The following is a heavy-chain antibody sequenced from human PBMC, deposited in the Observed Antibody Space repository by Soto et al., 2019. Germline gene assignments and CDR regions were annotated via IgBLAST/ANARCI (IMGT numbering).Heavy chain of an antibody. CDR1: GGSISSYY. CDR2: INYSGST. D-gene: IGHD6-13*01. Sequence: TSETLSLTCIVSGGSISSYYWSWIRQPPGKGLEWIGEINYSGSTNYNPSLKSRVTISVDTSKNQFSLKLSSVTAADTAVYYCARGYSSSWYVLDWFDPWGQGTLVTVSS. V-gene: IGHV4-59*12. J-gene: IGHJ5*02. CDR3: ARGYSSSWYVLDWFDP.